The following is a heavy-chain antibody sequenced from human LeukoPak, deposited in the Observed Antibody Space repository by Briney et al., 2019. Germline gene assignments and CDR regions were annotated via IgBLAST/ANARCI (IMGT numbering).Heavy chain of an antibody. J-gene: IGHJ3*02. CDR3: ARDLGYGGNSDAFDI. CDR2: SRNKANSYTT. Sequence: PGGSLRLSCAASGFTFSDHYMDWGRQAPGKGLEWVGRSRNKANSYTTEYAASVKGRFIISRDDSKNSLYLQMNSLKTEDTAVYYCARDLGYGGNSDAFDIWGQGTMVTVSS. CDR1: GFTFSDHY. V-gene: IGHV3-72*01. D-gene: IGHD4-23*01.